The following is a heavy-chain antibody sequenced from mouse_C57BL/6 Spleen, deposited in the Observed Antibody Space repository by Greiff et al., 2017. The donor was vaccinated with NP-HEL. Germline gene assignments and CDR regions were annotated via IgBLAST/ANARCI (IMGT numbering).Heavy chain of an antibody. CDR1: GFTFSSYA. CDR2: ISSGGDYI. J-gene: IGHJ4*01. CDR3: TRVDYDEAIDY. Sequence: EVKLVESGAGLVKPGGSLKLSCAASGFTFSSYAMSWVRQTPEKRLEWVAYISSGGDYIYYAATVKGRFTISRDNARNTLYLQMSSLKSEYTAMYYCTRVDYDEAIDYWGQGTSVTVSS. D-gene: IGHD2-4*01. V-gene: IGHV5-9-1*02.